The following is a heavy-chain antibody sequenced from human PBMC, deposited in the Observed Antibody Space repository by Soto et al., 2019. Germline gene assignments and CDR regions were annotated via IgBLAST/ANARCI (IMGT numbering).Heavy chain of an antibody. Sequence: PSETLSLTCAVYGGTFSGYYWSWIRQPPGKGLEWIGEINHNGSTNYNPSLNIRVTISVDTSKNQFSLKLSSVTAVDTAVYYCARPGGIYAFDIWGQGTMVTVSS. CDR3: ARPGGIYAFDI. D-gene: IGHD1-26*01. V-gene: IGHV4-34*01. CDR1: GGTFSGYY. J-gene: IGHJ3*02. CDR2: INHNGST.